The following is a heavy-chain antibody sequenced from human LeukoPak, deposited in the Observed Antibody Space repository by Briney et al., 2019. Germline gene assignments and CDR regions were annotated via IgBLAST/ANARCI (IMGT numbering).Heavy chain of an antibody. D-gene: IGHD3-10*01. CDR1: GGSISSYY. CDR3: ARYHSGSYYTSWFDP. V-gene: IGHV4-59*01. Sequence: SEPLSLTCTVSGGSISSYYWSWIRQPPGKGLEWIGYIYYSGSTNYNPSLKSRVTISVDTSKNQFSLKLSSVTAADTAVYYCARYHSGSYYTSWFDPWGQGTLVTVSS. J-gene: IGHJ5*02. CDR2: IYYSGST.